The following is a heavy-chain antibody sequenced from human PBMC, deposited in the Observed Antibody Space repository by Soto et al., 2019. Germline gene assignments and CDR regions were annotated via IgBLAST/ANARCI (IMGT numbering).Heavy chain of an antibody. D-gene: IGHD5-18*01. J-gene: IGHJ6*02. CDR3: ARWWVGDTTMITSPYYFHYGMDV. CDR1: GYTFTSYY. CDR2: INPSGDST. V-gene: IGHV1-46*01. Sequence: ASVKLSCKAPGYTFTSYYMHWVRQAPGQGLEWMGIINPSGDSTIYAQKFQGRVTMTTDTSTSTVYMDLSSLRSEDTAVYYCARWWVGDTTMITSPYYFHYGMDVWGQGTTVTVSS.